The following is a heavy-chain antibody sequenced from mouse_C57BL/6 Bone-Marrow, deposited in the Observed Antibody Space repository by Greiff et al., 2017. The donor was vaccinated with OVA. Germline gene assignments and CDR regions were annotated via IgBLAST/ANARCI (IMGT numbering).Heavy chain of an antibody. CDR3: ARYGYFDY. CDR1: GFTFSDYG. J-gene: IGHJ2*01. D-gene: IGHD1-1*02. V-gene: IGHV5-17*01. CDR2: ISSGSSTI. Sequence: EVKLVESGGGLVKPGGSLKLSCAASGFTFSDYGMHWVRQAPEQGLEWVAYISSGSSTIYYADTVKGRFTISGDNAKNTLFLQMTSLRSEDTAMYYCARYGYFDYWGQGTTRTVSS.